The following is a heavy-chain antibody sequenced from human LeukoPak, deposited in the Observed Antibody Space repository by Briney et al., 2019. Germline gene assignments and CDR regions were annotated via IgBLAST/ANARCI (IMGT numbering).Heavy chain of an antibody. D-gene: IGHD3-22*01. Sequence: GGSLRLSCAASGFTFSSYAMHWVRQAPGKGLVYVSAISSNGGSTYYANSVKGRFTISRDNSKNTLYLQMGSLRAEDMAVYYCARDPYDSSGYPHFTYYYYYMDVWGKGTTVTVSS. V-gene: IGHV3-64*01. CDR1: GFTFSSYA. J-gene: IGHJ6*03. CDR3: ARDPYDSSGYPHFTYYYYYMDV. CDR2: ISSNGGST.